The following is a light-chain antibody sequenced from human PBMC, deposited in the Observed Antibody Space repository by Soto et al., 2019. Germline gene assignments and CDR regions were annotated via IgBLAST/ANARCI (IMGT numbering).Light chain of an antibody. V-gene: IGKV3-20*01. J-gene: IGKJ1*01. Sequence: EIVLTQYPGTLSLSPGERATLSCRASQSVSSNYLAWYQQKPGQAPRLLIYGASSRATGIPDRFRGSGSGTDFTLTISRLEPEDFAVYYCQQYGSSPPWTFGQGTKVEIK. CDR1: QSVSSNY. CDR2: GAS. CDR3: QQYGSSPPWT.